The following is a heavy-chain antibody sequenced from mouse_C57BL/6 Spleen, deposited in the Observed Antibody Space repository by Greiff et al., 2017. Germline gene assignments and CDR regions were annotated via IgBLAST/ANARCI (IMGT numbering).Heavy chain of an antibody. CDR1: GSSITSGYY. J-gene: IGHJ3*01. D-gene: IGHD2-4*01. CDR3: ARDPAIYDYPRGCAY. CDR2: ISYDGSN. V-gene: IGHV3-6*01. Sequence: ESGPGLVKPSQSLSLTSSVTGSSITSGYYWNWIRQFPGNKLEWMGYISYDGSNNYNPSLKNLISITRDTSKNQFFLQLNTVTTEDTATYYWARDPAIYDYPRGCAYWGQGSLVTVSA.